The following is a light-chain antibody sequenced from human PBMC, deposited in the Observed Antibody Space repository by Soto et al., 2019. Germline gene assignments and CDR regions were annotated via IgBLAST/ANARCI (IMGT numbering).Light chain of an antibody. CDR2: AAS. Sequence: DLQMTQSPSSVSASVGDRVTITCRASQDISTWLAWYQQMPGKAPKVLIYAASTLQSGVPSRFSGSGSGTDFTLTISSLQPEDFATYYCQQAYNFPRTFGGGTKVEIK. CDR1: QDISTW. CDR3: QQAYNFPRT. J-gene: IGKJ4*01. V-gene: IGKV1-12*01.